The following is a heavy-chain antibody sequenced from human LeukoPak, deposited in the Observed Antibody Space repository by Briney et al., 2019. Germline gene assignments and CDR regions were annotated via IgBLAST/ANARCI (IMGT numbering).Heavy chain of an antibody. CDR1: GYTFTSYD. Sequence: ASVKLSCKASGYTFTSYDINWVRQATGQGLEWMGWMNPNSGNTGYAQTFQGRVTITRNTSISTAYMELGSLRSEDTAVYYCARGRSNYYDSSGSEYWGQGTLVTVSS. J-gene: IGHJ4*02. D-gene: IGHD3-22*01. V-gene: IGHV1-8*03. CDR2: MNPNSGNT. CDR3: ARGRSNYYDSSGSEY.